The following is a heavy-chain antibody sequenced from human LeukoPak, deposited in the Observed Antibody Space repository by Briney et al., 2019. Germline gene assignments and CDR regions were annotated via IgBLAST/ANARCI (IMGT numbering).Heavy chain of an antibody. CDR2: ISYDGSNK. J-gene: IGHJ6*02. CDR1: GFTFSSYA. D-gene: IGHD2-2*01. CDR3: ARDLSYCTITSCSYYYYGMDV. Sequence: PGRSLRLSCAASGFTFSSYAMHWVRQAPGKGLEWVAVISYDGSNKYYADSVKGRFTISRDNSKNTLYLQMNSLRAEDTAVYYCARDLSYCTITSCSYYYYGMDVWGQGTTVTVSS. V-gene: IGHV3-30-3*01.